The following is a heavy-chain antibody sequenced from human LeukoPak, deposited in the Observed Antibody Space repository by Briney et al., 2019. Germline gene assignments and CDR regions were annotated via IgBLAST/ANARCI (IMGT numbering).Heavy chain of an antibody. CDR1: GFTFSSYA. J-gene: IGHJ4*02. CDR3: AKGSSSWYSGIFDY. Sequence: QTGGSLRLSCAASGFTFSSYAMGWVRQAPGKGLEWVSAISGSGGSTYYADSVKGRFTISRDNSKNTLYLQMNSLRAEDTAVYYCAKGSSSWYSGIFDYWGQGTLVTVSS. V-gene: IGHV3-23*01. CDR2: ISGSGGST. D-gene: IGHD6-13*01.